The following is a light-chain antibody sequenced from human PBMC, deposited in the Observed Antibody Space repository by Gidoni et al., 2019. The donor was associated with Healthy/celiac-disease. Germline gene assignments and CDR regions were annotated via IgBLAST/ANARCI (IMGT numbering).Light chain of an antibody. J-gene: IGKJ4*01. CDR3: QQYNNWPHLT. V-gene: IGKV3-15*01. Sequence: EIVMTQSPAPLSVSPGERATLSCRASPSVSSNLAWYQQKPGQAPRLLIYGASTRATGIPARFSGSGSGTEFTLTISSLQSEDFAVYYCQQYNNWPHLTFGGXTKVEIK. CDR1: PSVSSN. CDR2: GAS.